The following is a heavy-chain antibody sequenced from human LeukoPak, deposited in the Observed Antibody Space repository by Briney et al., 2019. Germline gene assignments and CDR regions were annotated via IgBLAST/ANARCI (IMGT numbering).Heavy chain of an antibody. CDR2: INHSGST. Sequence: SETLSLTCAVYGGSFSGYYWSWIRQPPGKGLEWIGEINHSGSTNYNPSLKSRVTISVDTSKNQFSLKLSSVTAADTAVYYCAPLGNGPYFDYWGQGTLVTVSS. J-gene: IGHJ4*02. V-gene: IGHV4-34*01. D-gene: IGHD2-8*01. CDR1: GGSFSGYY. CDR3: APLGNGPYFDY.